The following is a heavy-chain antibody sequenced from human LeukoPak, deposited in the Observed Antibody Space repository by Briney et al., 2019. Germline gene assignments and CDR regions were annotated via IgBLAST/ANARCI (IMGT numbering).Heavy chain of an antibody. CDR2: INPNSGGT. Sequence: ASVKVSCKASGYTFTGYYMHWVRQAPGQGLEWMGWINPNSGGTNYAQKFQGRVTMTRDTSISTAYMELSRLRSDDTAVYYCARHPPTAGSSGWYYPDWGQGTLVTVSS. J-gene: IGHJ4*02. CDR1: GYTFTGYY. D-gene: IGHD6-19*01. CDR3: ARHPPTAGSSGWYYPD. V-gene: IGHV1-2*02.